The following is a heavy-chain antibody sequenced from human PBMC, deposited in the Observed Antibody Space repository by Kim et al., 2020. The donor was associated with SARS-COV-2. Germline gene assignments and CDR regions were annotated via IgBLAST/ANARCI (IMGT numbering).Heavy chain of an antibody. CDR3: ARDQGFPIGPYYYDSSGFYYFDY. Sequence: GGSLRLSCAASGFTFSSYSMNWVRQAPGKGLEWVSYISSSSSTIYYADSVKGRFTISRDNAKNSLYLQMNSLRDEDTAVYYCARDQGFPIGPYYYDSSGFYYFDYWGQGTLVTVSA. J-gene: IGHJ4*02. CDR1: GFTFSSYS. D-gene: IGHD3-22*01. CDR2: ISSSSSTI. V-gene: IGHV3-48*02.